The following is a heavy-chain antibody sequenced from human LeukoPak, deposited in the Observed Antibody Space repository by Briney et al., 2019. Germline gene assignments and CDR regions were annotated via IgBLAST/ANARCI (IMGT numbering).Heavy chain of an antibody. CDR1: GGSISSSSYY. J-gene: IGHJ3*02. Sequence: SETLSLTCTVSGGSISSSSYYWGWIRQPPGKGLEWIGSIYYSGSTNYNPSLKSRVTISVDTSKNQFSLKLSSVTAADTAVYYCARVPDYGDAFDIWGQGTMVTVSS. V-gene: IGHV4-39*07. D-gene: IGHD3-16*01. CDR2: IYYSGST. CDR3: ARVPDYGDAFDI.